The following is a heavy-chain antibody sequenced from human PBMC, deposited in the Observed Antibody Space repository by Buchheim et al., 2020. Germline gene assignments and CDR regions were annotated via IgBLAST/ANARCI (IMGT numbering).Heavy chain of an antibody. J-gene: IGHJ4*02. CDR3: ARSLLEYSSGWFDY. Sequence: EVQLLESGGGLVQPGGSLRLSCAASGFTFSSYLMSWVRQAPGKGLEWVSYISSSSSTIYYADSVKGRFTISRDNAKNTLYLQMNSLRAEDTAVYYCARSLLEYSSGWFDYWGQGTL. CDR2: ISSSSSTI. CDR1: GFTFSSYL. D-gene: IGHD6-19*01. V-gene: IGHV3-48*01.